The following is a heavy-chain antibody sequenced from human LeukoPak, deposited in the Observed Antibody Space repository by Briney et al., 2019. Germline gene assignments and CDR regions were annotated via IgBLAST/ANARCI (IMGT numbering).Heavy chain of an antibody. CDR2: INHSGST. D-gene: IGHD3-3*01. J-gene: IGHJ4*02. CDR3: AGVPLIDDLPSSFDY. Sequence: SETLSLTCAVYGGSFSGYYWSWIRQPPGKGLEWIGEINHSGSTNYNPSLKSRVTISVDTSKNQFSLKLSSVTAADTAVYYCAGVPLIDDLPSSFDYWGQGALVTVSS. V-gene: IGHV4-34*01. CDR1: GGSFSGYY.